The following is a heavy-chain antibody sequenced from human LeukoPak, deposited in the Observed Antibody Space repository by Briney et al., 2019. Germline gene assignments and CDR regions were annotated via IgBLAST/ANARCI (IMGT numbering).Heavy chain of an antibody. J-gene: IGHJ4*02. CDR2: ISGSDSTI. CDR1: GFTFSNSA. CDR3: ARGGYRTFDY. Sequence: GGSLRLSCAASGFTFSNSAMNWVRQAPGKGLEWVSYISGSDSTIYYADSVKGRFTISRDNAKNSLYLQMNSLRAEDAAVYYCARGGYRTFDYWGRGTLVTVSS. V-gene: IGHV3-48*03. D-gene: IGHD5-12*01.